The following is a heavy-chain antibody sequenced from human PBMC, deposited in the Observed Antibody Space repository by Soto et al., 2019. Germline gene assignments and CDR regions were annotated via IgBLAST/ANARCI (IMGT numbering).Heavy chain of an antibody. J-gene: IGHJ6*03. V-gene: IGHV3-23*01. Sequence: EVQLLESGGGLVQPGGSMRLSCAASGLTFSNYAMNWVRTAPGKGLEWVSVISGSGGSTYYAHSVKGRFIIARDNSQNILYLQMNSLRAEDTAVYYFAKGRGVWYYMDVCGKGTTVTVSS. CDR2: ISGSGGST. CDR1: GLTFSNYA. D-gene: IGHD6-13*01. CDR3: AKGRGVWYYMDV.